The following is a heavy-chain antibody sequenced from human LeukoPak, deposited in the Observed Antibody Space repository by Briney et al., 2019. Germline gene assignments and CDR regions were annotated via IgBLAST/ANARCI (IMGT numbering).Heavy chain of an antibody. CDR1: GYTLTELS. Sequence: GASVKVSCKVSGYTLTELSMHWVRQAPGKGLEWMGGFDPEDGETIYAQKFQGRVTMTEDTSTDTAYMELSSLRSEDTAVYYCATSGPTTVAIVGATRDFDYWGQGTLVTVSS. CDR2: FDPEDGET. V-gene: IGHV1-24*01. D-gene: IGHD1-26*01. J-gene: IGHJ4*02. CDR3: ATSGPTTVAIVGATRDFDY.